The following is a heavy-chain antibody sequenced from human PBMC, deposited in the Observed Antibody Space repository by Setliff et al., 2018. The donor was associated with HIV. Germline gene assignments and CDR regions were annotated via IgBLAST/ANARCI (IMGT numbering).Heavy chain of an antibody. D-gene: IGHD6-19*01. CDR3: AKEHPTGWPNLDH. CDR1: GFSFDDYS. Sequence: GGSLRLSCAASGFSFDDYSMNWVRQAPGKGLEWLSFISTSGATIYYADSVKGRFTISRDNGKNSLYLQMNGLRTEDTALYYCAKEHPTGWPNLDHWGQGTLVTVSS. J-gene: IGHJ4*02. CDR2: ISTSGATI. V-gene: IGHV3-43*01.